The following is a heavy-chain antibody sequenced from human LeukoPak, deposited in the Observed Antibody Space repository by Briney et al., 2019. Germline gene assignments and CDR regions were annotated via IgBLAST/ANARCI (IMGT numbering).Heavy chain of an antibody. D-gene: IGHD3-9*01. V-gene: IGHV4-39*07. CDR3: ARGDDILTGYPLDY. J-gene: IGHJ4*02. CDR2: VYYSGTT. CDR1: GGSINRSPYF. Sequence: SETLSLTCSVSGGSINRSPYFWSWIRQPPGRGLEYIGSVYYSGTTYYSPSLKSRLTISVDTSKNQFSLKLSSVTAADTAVYYCARGDDILTGYPLDYWGQGTLVTVSS.